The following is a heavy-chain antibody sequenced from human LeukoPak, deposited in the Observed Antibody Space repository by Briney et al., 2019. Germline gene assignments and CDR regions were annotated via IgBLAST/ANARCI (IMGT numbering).Heavy chain of an antibody. CDR2: ISSNGGST. Sequence: GGSLRLSCSASGFTFSSYAMNWVRQAPGKGLEYVSAISSNGGSTYYADSVKGRFTISRDNSKNTLYLQMSSLRAEDTAVYYCVKAAPYCGGDCYPLSMDVWGQGTTVTVSS. CDR1: GFTFSSYA. D-gene: IGHD2-21*02. CDR3: VKAAPYCGGDCYPLSMDV. V-gene: IGHV3-64D*06. J-gene: IGHJ6*02.